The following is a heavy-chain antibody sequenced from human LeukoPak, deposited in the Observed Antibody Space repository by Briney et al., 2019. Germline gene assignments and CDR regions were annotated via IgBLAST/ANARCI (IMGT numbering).Heavy chain of an antibody. CDR2: LTGGSDNS. D-gene: IGHD3-22*01. CDR3: AREDYDSSGYFDY. J-gene: IGHJ4*02. CDR1: GFTFSSSA. V-gene: IGHV3-23*01. Sequence: GGSLRLSCAASGFTFSSSAMTWVRQAPGKGLEWVSSLTGGSDNSEHADSVKGRFTISRDNSKNTLYLQMNSLRAEDTAVYYCAREDYDSSGYFDYWGQGTLVTVSS.